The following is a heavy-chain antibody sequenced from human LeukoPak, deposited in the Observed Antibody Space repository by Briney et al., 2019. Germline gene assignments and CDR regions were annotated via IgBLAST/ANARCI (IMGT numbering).Heavy chain of an antibody. CDR2: IYYTGGET. J-gene: IGHJ3*02. CDR1: GGSINSYY. V-gene: IGHV4-59*08. D-gene: IGHD1-14*01. Sequence: SETLSLTCTVSGGSINSYYWSWIRQPPGKGLEWIGYIYYTGGETNYNPFLKSRLTISVDTSKNQFSLMLTSVTAADTAVYYCARQPGGTAAFDIWAQGTMVTVSS. CDR3: ARQPGGTAAFDI.